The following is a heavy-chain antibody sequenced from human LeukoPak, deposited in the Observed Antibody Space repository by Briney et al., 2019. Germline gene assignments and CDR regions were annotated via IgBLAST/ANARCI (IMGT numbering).Heavy chain of an antibody. Sequence: GGSLRLSCAASGLTLSNYWMHWVRQAPGKGLVWVSRMNYDGSSTTYADSVKGRFTISRDNAKNSLYLQMNSLRAEDTAVYYCASYGDLRSAAHYYYYYMDVWGKGTTVTVSS. CDR1: GLTLSNYW. D-gene: IGHD4-17*01. CDR2: MNYDGSST. J-gene: IGHJ6*03. CDR3: ASYGDLRSAAHYYYYYMDV. V-gene: IGHV3-74*03.